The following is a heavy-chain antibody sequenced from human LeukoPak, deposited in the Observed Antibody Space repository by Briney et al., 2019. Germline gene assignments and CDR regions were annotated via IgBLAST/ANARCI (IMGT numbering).Heavy chain of an antibody. Sequence: PSETLSLTCTVSGGSISSYYWSWIRQPPGKGLEWIGYIYYSGSTNYNPSLKSRVTISADTSKNQFSLKLSSVTAADTAVYYCARGGGYCSSTSCLYYWGQGTLVTVSS. CDR2: IYYSGST. D-gene: IGHD2-2*01. CDR3: ARGGGYCSSTSCLYY. CDR1: GGSISSYY. V-gene: IGHV4-59*01. J-gene: IGHJ4*02.